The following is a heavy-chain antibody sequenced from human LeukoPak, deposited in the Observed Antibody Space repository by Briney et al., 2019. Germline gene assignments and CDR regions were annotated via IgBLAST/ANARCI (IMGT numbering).Heavy chain of an antibody. CDR2: IQYDGSNK. CDR1: GFTFSSNG. Sequence: GGSLRLSCSASGFTFSSNGMHWVRQAPGKGLEWVAFIQYDGSNKYYADSVKGRFTISRDNSKNTLSLQMNSLRREDTAVYYCAKDFTTWPRTPRYFDYWGQGNLVTVSS. CDR3: AKDFTTWPRTPRYFDY. V-gene: IGHV3-30*02. J-gene: IGHJ4*02. D-gene: IGHD2-2*01.